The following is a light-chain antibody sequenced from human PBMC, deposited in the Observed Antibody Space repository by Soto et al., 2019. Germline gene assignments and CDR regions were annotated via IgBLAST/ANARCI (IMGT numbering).Light chain of an antibody. CDR1: QGISSY. Sequence: AIRMTQSPSSFSASTGDRVTITCRASQGISSYLAWYQQKPGKAPKLLIYAASTLQSGVPSRFSRSGSGTDFTLTISCLQAEDIATYYCQQYYSYPQTFGQGTKVEIK. CDR3: QQYYSYPQT. V-gene: IGKV1-8*01. CDR2: AAS. J-gene: IGKJ1*01.